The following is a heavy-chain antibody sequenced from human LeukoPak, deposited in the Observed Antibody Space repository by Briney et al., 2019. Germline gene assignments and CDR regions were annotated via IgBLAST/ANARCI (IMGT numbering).Heavy chain of an antibody. V-gene: IGHV1-69*05. D-gene: IGHD5-24*01. CDR3: ATSGDGYVRYYFDY. J-gene: IGHJ4*02. Sequence: GASVRVSCKASGGTFSSYAISWVRQAPGQGLEWMGGIIPIFGTANYAQKFQGRVTITTDESTSTAYMELSSLRSEDTAVYYCATSGDGYVRYYFDYWGQGTLVTVSS. CDR2: IIPIFGTA. CDR1: GGTFSSYA.